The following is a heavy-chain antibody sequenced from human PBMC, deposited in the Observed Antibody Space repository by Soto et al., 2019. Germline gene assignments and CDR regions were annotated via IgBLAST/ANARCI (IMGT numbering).Heavy chain of an antibody. CDR3: ASLEMATMQG. CDR1: GFTFSSYE. J-gene: IGHJ4*02. CDR2: ISSSDSVI. Sequence: EVQLVESGGGLVQPGGSLRLSCATSGFTFSSYEMNWVRQAPGKGLEWVSYISSSDSVIYYADSVKGRFTISRDNAKNPLYLQMNSLRAEDTAVYYCASLEMATMQGWGRGTLVTVSS. D-gene: IGHD3-3*01. V-gene: IGHV3-48*03.